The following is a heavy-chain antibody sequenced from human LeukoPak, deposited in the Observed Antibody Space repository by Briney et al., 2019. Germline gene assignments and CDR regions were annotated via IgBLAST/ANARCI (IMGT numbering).Heavy chain of an antibody. V-gene: IGHV3-15*01. Sequence: GGSLRLSCAASGFTFSNAWMSWVRQAPGKGLEWVGRIKSKTDGGTTDYAAPVKGRFTISRDDSKNTLYLQMNSLKTEDTAVYYCTTDLLWEHRDGYFDYWGQGTLVTVSS. CDR2: IKSKTDGGTT. J-gene: IGHJ4*02. CDR1: GFTFSNAW. CDR3: TTDLLWEHRDGYFDY. D-gene: IGHD1-26*01.